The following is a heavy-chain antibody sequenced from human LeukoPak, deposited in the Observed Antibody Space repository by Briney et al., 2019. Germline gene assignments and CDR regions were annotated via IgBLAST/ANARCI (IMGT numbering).Heavy chain of an antibody. CDR2: IYYSGST. J-gene: IGHJ5*02. Sequence: PSETLSLTCTVSGGSISSYYWSWIRQPPGKGLGWIGYIYYSGSTNYNPSLKSRVTISVDTSKNQFSLKLSSVTAADTAVYYCARAVAAAGDWFDPWGQGTLVTVSS. D-gene: IGHD6-13*01. CDR3: ARAVAAAGDWFDP. CDR1: GGSISSYY. V-gene: IGHV4-59*01.